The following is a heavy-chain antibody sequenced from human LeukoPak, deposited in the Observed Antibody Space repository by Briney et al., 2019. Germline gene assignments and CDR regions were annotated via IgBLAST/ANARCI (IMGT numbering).Heavy chain of an antibody. J-gene: IGHJ3*02. Sequence: GGSLRLSCAASGFTFSSYSMNWVRQAPGKGLEWVSYISSSSSTICYADSVKGRFTISRDNAKNSLYLQMNSLRDEDTAVYYCARDPYYDILTGYFPNAFDIWGQGTMVTVSS. D-gene: IGHD3-9*01. V-gene: IGHV3-48*02. CDR2: ISSSSSTI. CDR1: GFTFSSYS. CDR3: ARDPYYDILTGYFPNAFDI.